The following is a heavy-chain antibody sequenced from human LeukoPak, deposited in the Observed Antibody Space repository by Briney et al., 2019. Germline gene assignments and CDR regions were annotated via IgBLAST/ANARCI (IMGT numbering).Heavy chain of an antibody. V-gene: IGHV5-51*01. Sequence: GESLKISCKGSGYSFTSYWIGWVRQMPGKGLEWMGIIYPGDSDTRYSPSFQGQVTISADKSFTTAYLQWSSLKASDTAIYYCARTMGTSTSSTLDYWGQGTLVTVSS. CDR2: IYPGDSDT. CDR1: GYSFTSYW. D-gene: IGHD2-2*01. CDR3: ARTMGTSTSSTLDY. J-gene: IGHJ4*02.